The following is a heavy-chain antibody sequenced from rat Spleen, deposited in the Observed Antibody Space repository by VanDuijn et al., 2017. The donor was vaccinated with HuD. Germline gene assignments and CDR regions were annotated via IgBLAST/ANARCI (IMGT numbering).Heavy chain of an antibody. D-gene: IGHD1-12*02. CDR1: GFTFSDYN. Sequence: EVQLVESGGGLVQPGRSLKLSCAASGFTFSDYNMAWVRQAPKKGLEWVATIIYDGSRTYYRDSVKGRFTISRDNAKSNLYPQMDSLRSEDTAPYYCATHHRPYYYDGTYGYWGQGVMVTVSS. J-gene: IGHJ2*01. CDR3: ATHHRPYYYDGTYGY. V-gene: IGHV5S10*01. CDR2: IIYDGSRT.